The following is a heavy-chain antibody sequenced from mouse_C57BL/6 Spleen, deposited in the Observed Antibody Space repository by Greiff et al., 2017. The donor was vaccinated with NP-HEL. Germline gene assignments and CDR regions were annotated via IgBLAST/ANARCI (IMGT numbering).Heavy chain of an antibody. CDR3: ATTVVASFDY. Sequence: EVKLMESGPGLVKPSQSLSLTCSVTGYSITSGYYWNWIRQFPGNKLEWMGYISYDGSNNYNPSLKNRISITRDTSKNQFFLKLNSVTTEDTATYYCATTVVASFDYWGQGTTLTVSS. J-gene: IGHJ2*01. V-gene: IGHV3-6*01. D-gene: IGHD1-1*01. CDR2: ISYDGSN. CDR1: GYSITSGYY.